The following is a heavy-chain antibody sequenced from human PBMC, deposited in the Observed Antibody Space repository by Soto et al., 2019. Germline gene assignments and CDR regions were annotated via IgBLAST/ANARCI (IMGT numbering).Heavy chain of an antibody. V-gene: IGHV4-59*12. CDR1: GGSISSYY. D-gene: IGHD3-10*01. CDR2: IYYSGST. J-gene: IGHJ5*02. CDR3: ASTKRITMVRGVIPWFDL. Sequence: SETLSLTCTVSGGSISSYYWSWIRQPPGKGLEWIGYIYYSGSTNYNPSLKSRVTISVDTSKNQFSLKLSSVTAADTAVYYCASTKRITMVRGVIPWFDLWGQGTLVTVSS.